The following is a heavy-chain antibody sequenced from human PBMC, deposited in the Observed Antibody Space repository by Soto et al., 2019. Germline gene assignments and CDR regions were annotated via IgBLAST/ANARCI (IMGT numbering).Heavy chain of an antibody. CDR2: VWFDETKR. J-gene: IGHJ5*02. D-gene: IGHD2-2*02. CDR3: ARAPKSRLNTGFDP. CDR1: GFTFKNYG. V-gene: IGHV3-33*01. Sequence: QVQLVESGGGVVRPGGSLRLSCSASGFTFKNYGMHWVRQAPGKGLEWVAVVWFDETKRFYADSVQDRFTISRSNSKNMVYLQMDSLRVEDTAVYYCARAPKSRLNTGFDPWGQGTLVTVS.